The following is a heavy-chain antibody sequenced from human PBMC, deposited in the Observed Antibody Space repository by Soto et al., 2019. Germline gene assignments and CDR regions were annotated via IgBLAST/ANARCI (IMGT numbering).Heavy chain of an antibody. Sequence: SVKVSCKASGYTFTGYYMHWVRQAPGQGLEWMGWINPNSGGTNYAQKFQGRVTMTRDTSISTAYMELRSLRSDDTAVYYCARDREELRYFDWLLSIDYYYGMDVWGQGTTVTVSS. V-gene: IGHV1-2*02. CDR1: GYTFTGYY. CDR3: ARDREELRYFDWLLSIDYYYGMDV. J-gene: IGHJ6*02. CDR2: INPNSGGT. D-gene: IGHD3-9*01.